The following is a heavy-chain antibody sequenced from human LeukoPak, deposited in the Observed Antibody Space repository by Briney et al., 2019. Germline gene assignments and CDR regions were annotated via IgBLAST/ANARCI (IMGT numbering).Heavy chain of an antibody. D-gene: IGHD3-22*01. V-gene: IGHV3-23*01. CDR1: GSTFSIYA. Sequence: GGSLRLSCSASGSTFSIYAMSWVRQAPGKGLQWVSSITSRGESTWYVDSVKGRFTITRDNSENTLYLQMHSLRAEDTAVYYCARDRPNYYGSDGHYYRRDGDYWGRGTLVSVSS. CDR2: ITSRGEST. CDR3: ARDRPNYYGSDGHYYRRDGDY. J-gene: IGHJ4*02.